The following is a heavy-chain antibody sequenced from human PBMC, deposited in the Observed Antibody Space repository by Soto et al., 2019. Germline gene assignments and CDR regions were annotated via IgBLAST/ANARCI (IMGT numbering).Heavy chain of an antibody. Sequence: QVQLQESGPGLVKPSQTLSLTCTVSGGSISSGDYYWSWIRQPPGKGLEWIGYIYYSGSTYYNPSLKSRVTLLVETSKNQFSLKLSSVTAAVTAVYYCARDSMVGGGMDVWGQGTTVTVSS. CDR1: GGSISSGDYY. CDR3: ARDSMVGGGMDV. V-gene: IGHV4-30-4*01. CDR2: IYYSGST. D-gene: IGHD3-10*01. J-gene: IGHJ6*02.